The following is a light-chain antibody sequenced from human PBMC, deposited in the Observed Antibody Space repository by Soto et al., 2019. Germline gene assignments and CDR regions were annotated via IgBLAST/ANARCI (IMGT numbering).Light chain of an antibody. J-gene: IGKJ2*01. CDR1: QSVSSN. V-gene: IGKV3-15*01. CDR3: QHYNNWPHT. Sequence: EIVMTQSPATLSVSPGERATLSCRASQSVSSNLAWYQQKPGQAPRLLIYGASTRATGIPAWFSGSGSGTAFTLTISSLQYEDFAVYYCQHYNNWPHTFGQGTKLEIK. CDR2: GAS.